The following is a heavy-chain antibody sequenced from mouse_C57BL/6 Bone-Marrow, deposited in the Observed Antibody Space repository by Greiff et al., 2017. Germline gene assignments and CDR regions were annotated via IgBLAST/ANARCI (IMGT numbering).Heavy chain of an antibody. CDR3: TTGVYWYFDV. V-gene: IGHV14-4*01. CDR1: GFNIKDDY. J-gene: IGHJ1*03. CDR2: IDPENGDT. Sequence: EVKVVESGAELVRPGASVKLSCTASGFNIKDDYMHWVKQRPEQGLEWIGWIDPENGDTEYASKFQGKATITADTSSNTAYLQLSSLTSEDTAVYDCTTGVYWYFDVWGTGTTVTVSS.